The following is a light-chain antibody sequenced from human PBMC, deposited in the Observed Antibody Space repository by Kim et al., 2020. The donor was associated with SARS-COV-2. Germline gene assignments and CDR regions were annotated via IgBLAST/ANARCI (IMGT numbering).Light chain of an antibody. CDR2: AAS. V-gene: IGKV1-9*01. CDR3: QERNSYSLT. CDR1: QGMRNS. J-gene: IGKJ4*01. Sequence: IQLTQSPSSLSASVGDSVTITCRASQGMRNSLAWYQQKPGKVPKLLIYAASTLQSGVPLRFSGSGSGTDFTLTISSLQPEDFATYYCQERNSYSLTFGGGTKVDIK.